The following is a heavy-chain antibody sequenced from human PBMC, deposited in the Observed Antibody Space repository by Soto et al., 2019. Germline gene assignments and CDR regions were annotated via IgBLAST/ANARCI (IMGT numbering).Heavy chain of an antibody. CDR1: GGSISSGGYY. V-gene: IGHV4-31*03. D-gene: IGHD5-12*01. CDR3: ARAVHSGYDPVYCYYYYMDV. Sequence: SETLSLTCTVTGGSISSGGYYWSWIRQHPGKGLEWIGYIYYSGSTYYNPSLKSRVTISVDTSKNQFSLKLSSVTAADTAVYYCARAVHSGYDPVYCYYYYMDVWGKGTTVTVSS. CDR2: IYYSGST. J-gene: IGHJ6*03.